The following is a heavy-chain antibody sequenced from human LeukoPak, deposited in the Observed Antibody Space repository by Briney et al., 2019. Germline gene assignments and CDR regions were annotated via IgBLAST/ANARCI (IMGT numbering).Heavy chain of an antibody. Sequence: TGGSLRPSCAASGFTFSDYYMSWIRQAPGKGLEWVSYISSSGSTIYYADSVKGRFTISRDNSKNTLYLQMNSLRAEDTAVYYCAKGRAAAGFNWFDPWGQGTLVTVPS. CDR2: ISSSGSTI. D-gene: IGHD6-13*01. J-gene: IGHJ5*02. V-gene: IGHV3-11*01. CDR1: GFTFSDYY. CDR3: AKGRAAAGFNWFDP.